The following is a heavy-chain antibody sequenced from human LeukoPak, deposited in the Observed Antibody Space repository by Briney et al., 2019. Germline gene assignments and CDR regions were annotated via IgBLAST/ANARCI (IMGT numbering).Heavy chain of an antibody. V-gene: IGHV1-18*01. CDR3: ARDIISKQWLPSADAFDI. J-gene: IGHJ3*02. CDR1: GYTFTSYG. Sequence: ASVKVSCKASGYTFTSYGISWVRQAPGQGLEWMGWISAYNGNTNYAQKLQGRVTMTPDTSTSTAYMELRSLRSDDTAVYYCARDIISKQWLPSADAFDIWGQGTMVTVSS. CDR2: ISAYNGNT. D-gene: IGHD6-19*01.